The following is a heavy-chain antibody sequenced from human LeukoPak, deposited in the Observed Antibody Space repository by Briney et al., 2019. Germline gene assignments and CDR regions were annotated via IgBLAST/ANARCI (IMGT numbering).Heavy chain of an antibody. CDR1: GFTFSSYG. CDR3: ARDSLGGSYKACWFDP. Sequence: RGSLRLSCAASGFTFSSYGMHWVRQAPGKGLEWVAVISYDGSNKYYADSVKGRFTISRDNSKNTLYLQMNSLRAEDTAVYYCARDSLGGSYKACWFDPWGQGTLVTVSS. J-gene: IGHJ5*02. V-gene: IGHV3-30*03. CDR2: ISYDGSNK. D-gene: IGHD1-26*01.